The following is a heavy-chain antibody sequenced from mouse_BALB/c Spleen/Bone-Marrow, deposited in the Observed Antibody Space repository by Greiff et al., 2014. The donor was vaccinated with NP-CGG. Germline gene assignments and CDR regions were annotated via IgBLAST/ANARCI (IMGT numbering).Heavy chain of an antibody. Sequence: VQGVESGAELMKPGASVKISCKATGYTFSSHWIEWVKQRPGHGLEWIGEILPGSGITNYNEKFKGKATFTADTSSNTAYMQLGSLTSEDSAVYYCARSPYWGQGTLVTVSA. CDR2: ILPGSGIT. CDR1: GYTFSSHW. CDR3: ARSPY. J-gene: IGHJ3*01. V-gene: IGHV1-9*01.